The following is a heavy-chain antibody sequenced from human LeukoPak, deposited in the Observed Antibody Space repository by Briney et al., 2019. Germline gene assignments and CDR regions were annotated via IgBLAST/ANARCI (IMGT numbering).Heavy chain of an antibody. Sequence: ASVKVSCKGSGYTLSNHAFSWVRQAPGQGLEWMGWISADNGNTNHAQKFQGRVSLTTDTSTSTAYMELRSLRSDDTAVYYCARDHRSGRATTSGVLDYWGQGTLVTVPS. D-gene: IGHD1-26*01. CDR2: ISADNGNT. V-gene: IGHV1-18*04. J-gene: IGHJ4*02. CDR3: ARDHRSGRATTSGVLDY. CDR1: GYTLSNHA.